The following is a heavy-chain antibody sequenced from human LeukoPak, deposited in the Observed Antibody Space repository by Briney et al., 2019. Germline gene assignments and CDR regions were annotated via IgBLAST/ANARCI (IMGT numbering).Heavy chain of an antibody. D-gene: IGHD5-18*01. Sequence: ASVKVSCKASGYTFTGYYMHWVRQAPGQGLEWMGWINPNSGGTKYAQKFQGRVTMTRDTSISTAYMELSRLRSDDTAVYYCARGSKYSYGLNYWGQGTLVTVSS. V-gene: IGHV1-2*02. CDR2: INPNSGGT. J-gene: IGHJ4*02. CDR3: ARGSKYSYGLNY. CDR1: GYTFTGYY.